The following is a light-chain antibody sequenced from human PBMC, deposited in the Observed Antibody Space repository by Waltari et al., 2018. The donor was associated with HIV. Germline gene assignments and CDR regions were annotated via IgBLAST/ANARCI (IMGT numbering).Light chain of an antibody. CDR1: QSISTN. V-gene: IGKV1-39*01. J-gene: IGKJ2*01. CDR3: QQSYSSPQT. CDR2: AAS. Sequence: FQMTQSPSSLSASVGVSVTITCRASQSISTNLNWYQQKPRKAPKLLIYAASSLQSGVPARCSGSGSGTDFTLTISSLQPEDFATYYCQQSYSSPQTFGQGTKLQI.